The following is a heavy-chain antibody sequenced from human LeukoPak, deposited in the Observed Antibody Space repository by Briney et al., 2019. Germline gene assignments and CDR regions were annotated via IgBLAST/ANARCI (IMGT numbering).Heavy chain of an antibody. CDR3: ARDAALDS. CDR1: GGSISSYY. D-gene: IGHD6-13*01. V-gene: IGHV4-4*07. Sequence: SETLSLTCTVSGGSISSYYWTWVRQPAGKGLEWIGRIYSSGSTNYNPSLKSRVSMSVDTSKNQFSLKLSSVTAADSALYYCARDAALDSWGQGTLVTVSS. CDR2: IYSSGST. J-gene: IGHJ4*02.